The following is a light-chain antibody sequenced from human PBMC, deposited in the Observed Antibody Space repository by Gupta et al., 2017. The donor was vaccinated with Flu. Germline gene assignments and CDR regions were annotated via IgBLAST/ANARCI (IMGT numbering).Light chain of an antibody. J-gene: IGKJ2*01. V-gene: IGKV2-28*01. CDR2: LGS. CDR3: MQGQQTPYT. Sequence: DLVMTQSPLSPPVTPGEPPAISCRSSQSLLHSSGEKYLDWYLQRPGQSTQLLIYLGSTRASGVPDRFSGSGSGTDFTLKISRVEAEDVGVYYCMQGQQTPYTFGQGTKLEIK. CDR1: QSLLHSSGEKY.